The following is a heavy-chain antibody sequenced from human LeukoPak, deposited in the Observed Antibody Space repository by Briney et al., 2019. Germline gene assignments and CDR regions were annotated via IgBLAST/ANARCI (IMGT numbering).Heavy chain of an antibody. CDR1: GFTFATYA. CDR3: ARDSQAYDILTD. J-gene: IGHJ4*02. V-gene: IGHV3-21*01. Sequence: GGSLRPPWAASGFTFATYAMNWFGKAPGKGLEGVSSISSSSSYIYYADSVKGRFTISRDNAKNSLYLQMNSLRAEDTAVYYCARDSQAYDILTDWGQGTLVTVSS. CDR2: ISSSSSYI. D-gene: IGHD3-9*01.